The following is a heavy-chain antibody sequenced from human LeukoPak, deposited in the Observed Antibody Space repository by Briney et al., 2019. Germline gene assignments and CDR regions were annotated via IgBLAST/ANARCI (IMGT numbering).Heavy chain of an antibody. Sequence: PSETLSLVCTVSGYSISSGYYWGWIRQPPGKGLEWIGSIYHSGSTYYNPSLKSRVTISVDTSKNQFSLKLSSVTAADTAVYYCASSPRYSSGWYSDYWGQGTLVTVSS. CDR1: GYSISSGYY. J-gene: IGHJ4*02. CDR3: ASSPRYSSGWYSDY. V-gene: IGHV4-38-2*02. CDR2: IYHSGST. D-gene: IGHD6-19*01.